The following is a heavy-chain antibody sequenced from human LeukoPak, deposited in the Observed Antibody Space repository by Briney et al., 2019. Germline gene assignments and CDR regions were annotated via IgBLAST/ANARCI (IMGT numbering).Heavy chain of an antibody. CDR1: GGSISSGDYY. J-gene: IGHJ4*02. Sequence: SQTLSLTCTVSGGSISSGDYYWSWIRQPPGKGLEWIGYIYYSGSTYYNPSLKSRVTISVDTSKNQFSLKLSSVTAADTAVYYCARDSYGSGSYFYWGQGTLVTVSS. CDR3: ARDSYGSGSYFY. V-gene: IGHV4-30-4*01. D-gene: IGHD3-10*01. CDR2: IYYSGST.